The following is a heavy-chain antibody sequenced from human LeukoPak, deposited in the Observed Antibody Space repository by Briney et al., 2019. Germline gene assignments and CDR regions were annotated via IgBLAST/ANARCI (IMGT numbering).Heavy chain of an antibody. V-gene: IGHV1-69*04. CDR1: GGTFSSYA. CDR3: ARVDTYYYDSSGYYIDY. J-gene: IGHJ4*02. CDR2: IIPILGIA. D-gene: IGHD3-22*01. Sequence: SVKVSCKASGGTFSSYAISWVRQAPGQGLEWMGRIIPILGIANYAQKFQGRVTITADKSTSTAYMELSSLRSEDTAVYYCARVDTYYYDSSGYYIDYWGQGTLVTVSS.